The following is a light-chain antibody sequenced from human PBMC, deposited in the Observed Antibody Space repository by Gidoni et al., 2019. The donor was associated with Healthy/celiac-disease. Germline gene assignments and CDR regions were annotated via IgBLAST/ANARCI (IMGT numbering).Light chain of an antibody. CDR3: QAWDSSTAV. V-gene: IGLV3-1*01. CDR2: QDS. J-gene: IGLJ7*01. CDR1: KLGDKY. Sequence: SYELTQPPSVSVSPGQTASIPYSGDKLGDKYACWYQQKPGQSPVLVIYQDSKRPSGIPERFSGSNSGNTATLTISGTQAMDEADYYCQAWDSSTAVFGGGTQLTVL.